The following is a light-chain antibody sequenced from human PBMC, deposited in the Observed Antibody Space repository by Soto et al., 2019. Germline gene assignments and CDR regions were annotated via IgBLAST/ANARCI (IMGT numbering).Light chain of an antibody. CDR2: GAS. CDR3: QQYYNWPPLT. J-gene: IGKJ4*01. V-gene: IGKV3-15*01. CDR1: QSVGNN. Sequence: ELVLTQSPATLSVSPGERATLSCRASQSVGNNLAWYQQKPGRTPRLLIYGASTRATGIPARFSGSGSGTEFTLTISSLQSEDFAVYYCQQYYNWPPLTFGGGTRWIS.